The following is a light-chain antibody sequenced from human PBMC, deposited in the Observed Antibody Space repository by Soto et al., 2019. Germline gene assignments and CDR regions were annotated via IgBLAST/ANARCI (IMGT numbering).Light chain of an antibody. Sequence: QSVLTQPRSVSGSPGQSVTISCTGTSSDVGGYNYVSWYQQYPGKAPRVMMYDVRTRPSGVPDRFSGSKSGNTASLTISGLQAEDEADYYCCSYAGSYTFVFGTGTKLTVL. CDR3: CSYAGSYTFV. J-gene: IGLJ1*01. CDR2: DVR. V-gene: IGLV2-11*01. CDR1: SSDVGGYNY.